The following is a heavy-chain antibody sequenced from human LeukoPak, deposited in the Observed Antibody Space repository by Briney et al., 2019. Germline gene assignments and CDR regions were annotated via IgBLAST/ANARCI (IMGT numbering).Heavy chain of an antibody. CDR1: GFTLSGSA. CDR3: TRRYGSGSYYFDY. J-gene: IGHJ4*02. V-gene: IGHV3-73*01. D-gene: IGHD3-10*01. CDR2: IRSKANNYAT. Sequence: PGGSLRLSCAASGFTLSGSAMHWVRQASGKGLEWVGRIRSKANNYATAYTASVKGRFTISRDDSKSTAYLQMHSLKTDDTAVYYCTRRYGSGSYYFDYWGQGTLVTVSS.